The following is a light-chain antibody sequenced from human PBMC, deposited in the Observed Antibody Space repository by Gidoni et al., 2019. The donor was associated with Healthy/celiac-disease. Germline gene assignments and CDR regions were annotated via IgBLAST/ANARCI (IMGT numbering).Light chain of an antibody. CDR3: QQSYSTPLT. J-gene: IGKJ4*01. CDR2: AAS. V-gene: IGKV1-39*01. Sequence: IQLTQSPSSLSASVGDRVTTTCRASQSISSYLNWYQQKPGKAPQLLIYAASSVQSGVPSRYSGSGSGTDFTRTISSLQPEDFATYYCQQSYSTPLTFGGGTKVEIK. CDR1: QSISSY.